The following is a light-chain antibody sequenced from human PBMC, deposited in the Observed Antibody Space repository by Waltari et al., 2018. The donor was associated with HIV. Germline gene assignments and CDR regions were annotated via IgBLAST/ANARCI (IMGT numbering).Light chain of an antibody. CDR3: CSFADTNTLV. Sequence: QSALTQPASVSGSPGQSITISCTATSSDVGSHNLVSWYQHHPGRAPKLIIYEVIKRPSGVSHRLSGSKSGNTASLTISGLQAEDEADYYCCSFADTNTLVCGGGTKLTVL. J-gene: IGLJ3*02. V-gene: IGLV2-23*02. CDR1: SSDVGSHNL. CDR2: EVI.